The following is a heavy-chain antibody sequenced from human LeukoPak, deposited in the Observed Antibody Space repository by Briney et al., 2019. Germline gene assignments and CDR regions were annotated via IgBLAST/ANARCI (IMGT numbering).Heavy chain of an antibody. CDR3: ARGYYDSSGYYRPPFDY. CDR2: IIPIFGTA. CDR1: GGTFSSYA. Sequence: GASVKVSCKASGGTFSSYAISWVRQAPGQGLEWMGGIIPIFGTANYAQKFQGRVTITTDESTSTAHMELSSLRSEDTAVYYCARGYYDSSGYYRPPFDYWGQGTLVTVSS. D-gene: IGHD3-22*01. V-gene: IGHV1-69*05. J-gene: IGHJ4*02.